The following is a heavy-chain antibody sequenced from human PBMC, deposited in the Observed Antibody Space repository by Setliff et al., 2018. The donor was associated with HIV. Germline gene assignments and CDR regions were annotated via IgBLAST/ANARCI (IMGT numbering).Heavy chain of an antibody. CDR1: GGSFSGYY. J-gene: IGHJ4*02. CDR3: ARGPPFAY. CDR2: IAYSGTTMYF. Sequence: PSETLSLTCAVYGGSFSGYYWSWIRQAPGKGLEWIGDIAYSGTTMYFNCNPSLESRLSLSEDTSRHQFSLKLTSVTADDTGIYYCARGPPFAYWGQGLLVTVSS. V-gene: IGHV4-34*01.